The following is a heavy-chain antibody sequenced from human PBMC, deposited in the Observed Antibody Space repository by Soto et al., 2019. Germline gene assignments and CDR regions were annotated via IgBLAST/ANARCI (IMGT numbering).Heavy chain of an antibody. CDR1: GGSISSGGYY. D-gene: IGHD3-22*01. CDR2: IYYSGST. J-gene: IGHJ6*02. Sequence: SETLSLTCTVSGGSISSGGYYWSWIRQHPGKGLEWIGYIYYSGSTYYNPSLKSRVTISVDTSKNQFSLKLSSVTAADTAVYYCARGNYYDSSGQSYGMDVWGQGTTVTVSS. CDR3: ARGNYYDSSGQSYGMDV. V-gene: IGHV4-31*03.